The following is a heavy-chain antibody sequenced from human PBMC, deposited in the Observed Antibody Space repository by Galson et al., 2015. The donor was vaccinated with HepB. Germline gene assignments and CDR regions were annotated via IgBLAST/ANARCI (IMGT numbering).Heavy chain of an antibody. J-gene: IGHJ4*02. CDR3: TSAFWGPQY. CDR1: GFTFSTSW. CDR2: IKEDGTDK. V-gene: IGHV3-7*01. D-gene: IGHD2/OR15-2a*01. Sequence: SLRLSCAASGFTFSTSWMSWVRQAPGKGLEWVGCIKEDGTDKYYVDSVKGRFTISRDNAENSLYLQMNSLRAEDTAVYYCTSAFWGPQYWGQGALVAGSS.